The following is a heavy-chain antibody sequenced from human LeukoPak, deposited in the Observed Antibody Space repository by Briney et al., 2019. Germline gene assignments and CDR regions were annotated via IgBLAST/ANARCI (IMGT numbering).Heavy chain of an antibody. D-gene: IGHD5-18*01. Sequence: SQTLSLTCTVSGGSISSYYWCWIWQRPRTGLGWIGYSYYSASTNNNPSLKSRVTISVDTSKSQFSLKLSSVSAADTAVYYCARDTARDDAFDIWGAGTMITVSS. V-gene: IGHV4-59*01. J-gene: IGHJ3*02. CDR3: ARDTARDDAFDI. CDR1: GGSISSYY. CDR2: SYYSAST.